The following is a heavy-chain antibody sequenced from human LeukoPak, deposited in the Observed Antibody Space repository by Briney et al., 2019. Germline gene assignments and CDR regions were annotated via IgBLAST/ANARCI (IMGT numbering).Heavy chain of an antibody. V-gene: IGHV1-69*13. CDR2: MIPIIGKA. CDR3: AGEGDCSGGSCGCWYFDF. CDR1: GGTFTSYA. J-gene: IGHJ2*01. D-gene: IGHD2-15*01. Sequence: ASVNVSCKASGGTFTSYAISWVRQAPGQGLEWMGWMIPIIGKANYAQKFQGRVTITANASTSTAYMEMSCLGSEDTAVYYCAGEGDCSGGSCGCWYFDFWGRGTLVTVSS.